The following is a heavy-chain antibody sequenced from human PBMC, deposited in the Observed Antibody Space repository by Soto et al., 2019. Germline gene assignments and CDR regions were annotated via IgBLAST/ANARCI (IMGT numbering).Heavy chain of an antibody. D-gene: IGHD4-17*01. CDR1: GGSFSGYY. V-gene: IGHV4-34*01. CDR2: INHSGST. CDR3: ARQKVSRFYGEVDFFDF. J-gene: IGHJ4*02. Sequence: SETLSLTCAVYGGSFSGYYWSWIRQPPGKGPEWIGEINHSGSTNYNPSLKSRVTISVDTSKNQFSLKLSSVTAADTAVYYCARQKVSRFYGEVDFFDFWGLGTLVTVSS.